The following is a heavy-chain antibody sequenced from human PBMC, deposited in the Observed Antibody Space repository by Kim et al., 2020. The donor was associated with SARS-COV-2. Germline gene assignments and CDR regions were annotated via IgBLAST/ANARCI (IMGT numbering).Heavy chain of an antibody. Sequence: SETLSLTCTVSGGSISSYYWSWIRQPPGKGLEWIGYIYYSGSTNYNPSLKSRVTISVDTSKNQFSLKLSSVTAADTAVYYCARVHGDYSYYYYYGMDVWGQGTTVTVSS. D-gene: IGHD4-17*01. CDR1: GGSISSYY. V-gene: IGHV4-59*01. CDR2: IYYSGST. J-gene: IGHJ6*02. CDR3: ARVHGDYSYYYYYGMDV.